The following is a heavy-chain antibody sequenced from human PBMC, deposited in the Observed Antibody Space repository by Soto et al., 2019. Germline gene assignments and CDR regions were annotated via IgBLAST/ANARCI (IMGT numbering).Heavy chain of an antibody. Sequence: QAQLVESGGGVVQPGRSLRLSCAASGFTFSSYAMHWVRQAPGKGLEWVALISDDGSTKEIADSMKGRFTISRDNSKNTLYLQINSLRPEDTAVYNCARHLSHLKFGWFDPWGQGTLVTVSS. CDR3: ARHLSHLKFGWFDP. CDR1: GFTFSSYA. D-gene: IGHD3-3*02. V-gene: IGHV3-30-3*01. CDR2: ISDDGSTK. J-gene: IGHJ5*02.